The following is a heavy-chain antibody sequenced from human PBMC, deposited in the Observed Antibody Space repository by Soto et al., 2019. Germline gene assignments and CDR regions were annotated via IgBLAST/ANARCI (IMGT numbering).Heavy chain of an antibody. Sequence: ASVKVSFTASGGTFSSYAISWVRQAPGQGLEWMGGIIPIFGTANYAQKFQGRVTITADESTSTAYMELSSLRSEDTAVYYCARSGRRDGYNPVDYWGQGTLVTVSS. D-gene: IGHD5-12*01. CDR3: ARSGRRDGYNPVDY. J-gene: IGHJ4*02. V-gene: IGHV1-69*01. CDR1: GGTFSSYA. CDR2: IIPIFGTA.